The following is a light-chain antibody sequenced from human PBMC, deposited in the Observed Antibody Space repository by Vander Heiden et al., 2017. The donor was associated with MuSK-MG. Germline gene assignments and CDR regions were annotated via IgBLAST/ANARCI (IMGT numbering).Light chain of an antibody. CDR2: GAS. J-gene: IGKJ4*01. Sequence: EIVLTQSPGTLSLSPGERATLSCRASQSVSSSYLAWYQQKPGQAPRLLIYGASSRATGIPDRFSGSGSGTDFTRTISRLEPEDFAVYYCQQYGSSPRLTFGGGTKVEIK. V-gene: IGKV3-20*01. CDR3: QQYGSSPRLT. CDR1: QSVSSSY.